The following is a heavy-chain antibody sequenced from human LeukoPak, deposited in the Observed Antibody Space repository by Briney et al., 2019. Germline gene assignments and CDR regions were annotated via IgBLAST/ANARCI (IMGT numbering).Heavy chain of an antibody. D-gene: IGHD5-18*01. J-gene: IGHJ4*02. V-gene: IGHV3-23*01. CDR2: ISGSGGST. Sequence: GGSLRLSCAASGFTFSSYAMSWVRQAPGKGLEWVSGISGSGGSTFYADSVKGRFTISRDNSKNTLYLQMNSLRAEDTAVYYCARERGYRYGSLDYWGQGTLVTVSS. CDR1: GFTFSSYA. CDR3: ARERGYRYGSLDY.